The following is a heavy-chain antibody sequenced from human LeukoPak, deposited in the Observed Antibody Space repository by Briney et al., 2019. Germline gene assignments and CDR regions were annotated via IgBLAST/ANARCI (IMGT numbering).Heavy chain of an antibody. D-gene: IGHD3-16*01. CDR2: IYYSGST. V-gene: IGHV4-39*07. CDR1: GGSISSSSYY. J-gene: IGHJ5*02. CDR3: AREFRELIEGFDP. Sequence: TSETLSLTCTVSGGSISSSSYYWGWIRQPPGKGLEWIGSIYYSGSTYYNPSLKSRVTISVDTSKNQFSLKLSSVTAADTAVYYCAREFRELIEGFDPWGQGTLVTVSS.